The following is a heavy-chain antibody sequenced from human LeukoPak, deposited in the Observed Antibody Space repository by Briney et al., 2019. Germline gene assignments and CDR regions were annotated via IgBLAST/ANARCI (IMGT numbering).Heavy chain of an antibody. CDR2: IYDSGRA. CDR1: GGSISTGGYS. J-gene: IGHJ4*02. Sequence: SETLSLTCAVSGGSISTGGYSWSWIRQPPGKTLEWIGYIYDSGRAYYNPSLKSRVTISMDTSSNHFSLKLRSVTAADTAVYYCARGRYFDYWGQGTLVTVSS. V-gene: IGHV4-30-4*07. CDR3: ARGRYFDY.